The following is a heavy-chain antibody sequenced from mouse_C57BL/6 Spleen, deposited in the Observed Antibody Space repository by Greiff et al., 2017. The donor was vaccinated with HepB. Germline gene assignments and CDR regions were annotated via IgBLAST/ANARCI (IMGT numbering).Heavy chain of an antibody. V-gene: IGHV5-12*01. CDR2: ISNGGGST. CDR1: GFTFSDYY. CDR3: ARHSDFYYAMDY. J-gene: IGHJ4*01. Sequence: DVMLVESGGGLVQPGGSLKLSCAASGFTFSDYYMYWVRQTPEKRLEWVAYISNGGGSTYYPDTVKGRFTISRDNAKNTLYLQMSRLKSEDTAMYYCARHSDFYYAMDYWGQGTSVTVSS.